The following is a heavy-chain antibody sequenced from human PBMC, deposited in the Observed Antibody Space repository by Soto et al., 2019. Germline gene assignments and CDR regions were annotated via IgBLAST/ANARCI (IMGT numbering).Heavy chain of an antibody. CDR1: GFTFSSYS. CDR2: ISSSSSYI. J-gene: IGHJ6*02. CDR3: ARVYYGDPYYGMDV. Sequence: GGSLGLSCAASGFTFSSYSINWVRQAPGKGLEWVSSISSSSSYIYYADSVKGRFTISRDNAKNSLYLQMNSLRAEDTAVYYCARVYYGDPYYGMDVWGQGTTVTVSS. V-gene: IGHV3-21*01. D-gene: IGHD4-17*01.